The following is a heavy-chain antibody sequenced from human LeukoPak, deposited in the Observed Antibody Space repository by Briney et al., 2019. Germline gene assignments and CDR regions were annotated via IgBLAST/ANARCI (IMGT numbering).Heavy chain of an antibody. CDR1: GGSISSYY. V-gene: IGHV4-59*01. CDR2: VYYSGNT. J-gene: IGHJ4*02. CDR3: ARDVGATPGYFDY. D-gene: IGHD1-26*01. Sequence: SETLSLTCTVSGGSISSYYWNWIRQPPGKGLEWIAYVYYSGNTNYNPSLKSRVTISVDTSKNQFSLKLSSVTAADTAVYYCARDVGATPGYFDYWGQGTLVTVSS.